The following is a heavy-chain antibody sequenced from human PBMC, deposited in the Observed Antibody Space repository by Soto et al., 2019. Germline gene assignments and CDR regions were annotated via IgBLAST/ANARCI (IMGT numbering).Heavy chain of an antibody. V-gene: IGHV6-1*01. CDR2: TYYRSKWYN. CDR1: GDSVSSNSAA. D-gene: IGHD3-10*01. Sequence: QVQLQQSGPGLVKPSQTLSLTCAISGDSVSSNSAAWNWIRQSPSRGLEWLGRTYYRSKWYNDYAVSVKSLITINPDTSKNQFSLQLNSVTPEDTAVYYCARVAGSEWFGDVHYMDVWGKGTTVTVSS. CDR3: ARVAGSEWFGDVHYMDV. J-gene: IGHJ6*03.